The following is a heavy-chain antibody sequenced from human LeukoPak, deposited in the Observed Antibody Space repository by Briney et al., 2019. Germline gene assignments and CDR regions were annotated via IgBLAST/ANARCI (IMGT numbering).Heavy chain of an antibody. Sequence: PGGSLRLSCAASGFTFSSYSMNWVRQAPGKGLEWVSSISSSSSYIYYADSVKGRFTISRDNAKNSLYLQMNSLRAEDTAVYYCARDRCSSTSCSFDYWGLGTLVTVSS. CDR2: ISSSSSYI. D-gene: IGHD2-2*01. V-gene: IGHV3-21*01. CDR3: ARDRCSSTSCSFDY. CDR1: GFTFSSYS. J-gene: IGHJ4*02.